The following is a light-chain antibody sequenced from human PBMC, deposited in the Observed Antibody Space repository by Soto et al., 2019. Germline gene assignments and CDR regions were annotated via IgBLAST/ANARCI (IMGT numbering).Light chain of an antibody. Sequence: DIQMTQSPSSLSGSVGDRVTLTCRASQTISSWLAWYQQKPGKAPKPLIYKASTIKSVVPSRFSGSGSGTEFTLTISSLQRDDFATYYCQHYNSYSEAFGQGTKVELK. V-gene: IGKV1-5*03. J-gene: IGKJ1*01. CDR3: QHYNSYSEA. CDR2: KAS. CDR1: QTISSW.